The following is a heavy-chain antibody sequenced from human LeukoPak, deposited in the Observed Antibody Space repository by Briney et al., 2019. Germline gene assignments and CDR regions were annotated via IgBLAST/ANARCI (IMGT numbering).Heavy chain of an antibody. Sequence: GGSLRLSCAASGFTFSSYGMHWVRQAPGKGLEWVAFIRYDGSNKYYADSVKGRFTISRDNSKNTLYLQMNSLRAKDTAVYYCAKDAVGWFGEFHFDYWGQGTLVTVSS. CDR3: AKDAVGWFGEFHFDY. V-gene: IGHV3-30*02. CDR1: GFTFSSYG. D-gene: IGHD3-10*01. J-gene: IGHJ4*02. CDR2: IRYDGSNK.